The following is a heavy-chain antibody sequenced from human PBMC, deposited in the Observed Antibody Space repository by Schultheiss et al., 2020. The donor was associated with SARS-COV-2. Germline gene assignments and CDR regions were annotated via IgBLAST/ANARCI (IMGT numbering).Heavy chain of an antibody. V-gene: IGHV4-39*01. J-gene: IGHJ4*02. Sequence: SETLSLTCTVSGGSISSYYWGWIRQPPGKGLEWIGSIYHSGSTYYNPSLKSRVTISVDTSKNQFSLKLSSVTAADTAVYYCARQEGIVGAHWGQGTLVTVSS. CDR1: GGSISSYY. D-gene: IGHD1-26*01. CDR3: ARQEGIVGAH. CDR2: IYHSGST.